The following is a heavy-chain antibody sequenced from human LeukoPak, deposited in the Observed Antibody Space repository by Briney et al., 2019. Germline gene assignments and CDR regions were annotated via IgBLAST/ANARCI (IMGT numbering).Heavy chain of an antibody. CDR1: GASFSGHY. J-gene: IGHJ4*02. V-gene: IGHV4-34*01. D-gene: IGHD1-26*01. CDR2: INHSGST. CDR3: ARGTRLLRSRTFDY. Sequence: SETLSLTCAVYGASFSGHYWSWIRQPPGKGLEWIGEINHSGSTNYNPSLKSRVTISVDTSKNQFSLKLSSVTAADTAVYYCARGTRLLRSRTFDYWGQGTLVTVSS.